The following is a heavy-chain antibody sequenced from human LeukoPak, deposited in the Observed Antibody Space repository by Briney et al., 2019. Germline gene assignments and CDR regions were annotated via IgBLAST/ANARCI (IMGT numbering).Heavy chain of an antibody. CDR1: GFTFSSYW. J-gene: IGHJ3*01. Sequence: PGGSLRLSCAASGFTFSSYWMSWVRQAPGKGLEWVAVISYDGSNKYYADSVKGRFTISRDNSKNTLYLQMNSLRAEDTAVYYCARDVPVDDVFDLWGQGTVVTVSS. V-gene: IGHV3-30*03. CDR2: ISYDGSNK. CDR3: ARDVPVDDVFDL.